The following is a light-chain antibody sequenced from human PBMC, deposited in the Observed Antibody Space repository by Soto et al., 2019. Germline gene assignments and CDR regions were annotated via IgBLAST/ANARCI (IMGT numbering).Light chain of an antibody. CDR3: MQVLQPPLT. CDR2: LGS. V-gene: IGKV2-28*01. CDR1: QSLLHSNGYNY. J-gene: IGKJ4*01. Sequence: DIVMTQSPLSLPVTPGEPASMSCRSSQSLLHSNGYNYLGWFLQKPGQSPQLLIYLGSSRASGVPDRFSGSGSGTDFTLRISRVEAEDVGVYYCMQVLQPPLTFGGGTEVEIK.